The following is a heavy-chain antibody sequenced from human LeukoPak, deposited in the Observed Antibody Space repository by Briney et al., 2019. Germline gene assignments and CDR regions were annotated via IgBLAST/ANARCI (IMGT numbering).Heavy chain of an antibody. Sequence: GSLRLSCAASGYTFSSYGMHWVRQAPGKGLEWVAVISYDGSNKYYADSVKGRFTISRDNSKNTLYLQMNSLRAEDTAVYYCAKGRGEWELFDYWGQGTLVTVSS. CDR2: ISYDGSNK. J-gene: IGHJ4*02. CDR3: AKGRGEWELFDY. V-gene: IGHV3-30*18. CDR1: GYTFSSYG. D-gene: IGHD1-26*01.